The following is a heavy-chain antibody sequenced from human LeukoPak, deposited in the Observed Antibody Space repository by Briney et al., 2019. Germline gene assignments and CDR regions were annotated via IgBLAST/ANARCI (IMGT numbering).Heavy chain of an antibody. Sequence: PGGSLRLSCAASGFTFSSYSINWVRQAPGKGLEWVSAINSGGGMTSAESVKGRFTISRDDSKNTLYLQMNSLRVEDTAVYYCAKGLDDPGSYRPFDYWGRGTLVTVSS. CDR1: GFTFSSYS. V-gene: IGHV3-23*01. CDR2: INSGGGMT. D-gene: IGHD3-10*01. CDR3: AKGLDDPGSYRPFDY. J-gene: IGHJ4*02.